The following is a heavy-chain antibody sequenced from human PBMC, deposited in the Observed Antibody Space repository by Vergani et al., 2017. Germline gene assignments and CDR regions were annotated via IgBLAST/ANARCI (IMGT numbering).Heavy chain of an antibody. J-gene: IGHJ6*03. V-gene: IGHV4-4*07. CDR2: IYTSGST. CDR1: GSSISSYY. D-gene: IGHD3-16*01. CDR3: AGVIWGGDYYMDV. Sequence: QVQLQESGPGPVKPSETLSLTCTVSGSSISSYYWSWIRQPAGKGLEWIGRIYTSGSTNYNPSLKSRVTMSVDTSKNQFSLKLSSVTAADTAVYYCAGVIWGGDYYMDVWGKGTTVTVSS.